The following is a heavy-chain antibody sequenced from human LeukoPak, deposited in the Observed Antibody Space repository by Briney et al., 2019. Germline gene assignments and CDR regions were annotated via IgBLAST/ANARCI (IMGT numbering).Heavy chain of an antibody. J-gene: IGHJ3*02. CDR2: ISDSGST. CDR1: GGSLSTHH. V-gene: IGHV4-59*11. CDR3: ARARGATIFQSAFDI. Sequence: SETLSLTCVVSGGSLSTHHWSWIRQSPGRGLEWIGYISDSGSTNYNPSLKSRVTISVDTSKNQFSLKLSSVTAADTAVYYCARARGATIFQSAFDIWGQGTMVTVSS. D-gene: IGHD5-24*01.